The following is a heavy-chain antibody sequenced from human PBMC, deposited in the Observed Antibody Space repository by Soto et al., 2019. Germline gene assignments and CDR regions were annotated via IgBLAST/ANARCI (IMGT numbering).Heavy chain of an antibody. CDR1: GFSLSTYG. Sequence: QVQLVESGGGVVQPGRSLRLSCEASGFSLSTYGMHWVRQAPGKGLEWVAVISYDGSNKYHADSVKGRFTISRDNSRNTLYLQINSLRLDDTAVYYCAKVAPRYSGFDFSQWGQGTLVTVSS. V-gene: IGHV3-30*18. CDR3: AKVAPRYSGFDFSQ. D-gene: IGHD5-12*01. J-gene: IGHJ4*02. CDR2: ISYDGSNK.